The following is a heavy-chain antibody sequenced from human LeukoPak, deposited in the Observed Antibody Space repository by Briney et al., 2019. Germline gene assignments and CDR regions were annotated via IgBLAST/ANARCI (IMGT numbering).Heavy chain of an antibody. CDR1: GYTFTSYD. CDR3: ARLDFGYCSSTSCSGAFDI. V-gene: IGHV1-8*03. CDR2: MNPNSGNT. Sequence: ASVKVSCKASGYTFTSYDINWVRQATGQGLEWMGWMNPNSGNTGYAQKFQGRVTITRNTSISTAYMELSSLRSEDTAVYYCARLDFGYCSSTSCSGAFDIWGQGTMVTVSS. J-gene: IGHJ3*02. D-gene: IGHD2-2*01.